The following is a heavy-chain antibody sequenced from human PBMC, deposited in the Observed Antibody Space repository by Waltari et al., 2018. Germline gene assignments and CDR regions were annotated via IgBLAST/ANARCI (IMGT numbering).Heavy chain of an antibody. CDR1: GFTFSRYW. CDR3: AKSRGFEY. D-gene: IGHD2-2*01. J-gene: IGHJ4*02. V-gene: IGHV3-7*01. Sequence: EVQLVESGRGLVQPGGSLSLSWGASGFTFSRYWMSWVRQTPGKGLDWVANINYDGSQKYYVDSVKGRFTISRDNAKNSVYLQMNSLRVEDMAVYYCAKSRGFEYWGQGTLITVSS. CDR2: INYDGSQK.